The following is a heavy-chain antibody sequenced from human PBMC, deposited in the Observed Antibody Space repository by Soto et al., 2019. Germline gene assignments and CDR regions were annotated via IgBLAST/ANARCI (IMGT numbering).Heavy chain of an antibody. V-gene: IGHV1-18*04. J-gene: IGHJ4*02. CDR3: ALEMATMIDY. D-gene: IGHD5-12*01. CDR1: CYAFPSYG. Sequence: SVKVSFKASCYAFPSYGISCVRQAPGQGLEWMGWISAYNGNTNYAQKLQGRVTMTRDTSTSTAYMELRSLRSDDTAVYYCALEMATMIDYWGQGTLVTVSS. CDR2: ISAYNGNT.